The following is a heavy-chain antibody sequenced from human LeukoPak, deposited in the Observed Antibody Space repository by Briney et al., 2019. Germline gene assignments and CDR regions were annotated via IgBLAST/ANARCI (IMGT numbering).Heavy chain of an antibody. J-gene: IGHJ4*02. D-gene: IGHD3-10*01. CDR2: ISGSGGST. Sequence: GGSLRLSCAASGFTFGSYAMSWVRQAPGKGLEWVSAISGSGGSTYYADSVKGRFTISRDNSKNTLYLQMNSLRAEDTAVYYCARITMVRGVITYWGQGTLVTVSS. CDR3: ARITMVRGVITY. CDR1: GFTFGSYA. V-gene: IGHV3-23*01.